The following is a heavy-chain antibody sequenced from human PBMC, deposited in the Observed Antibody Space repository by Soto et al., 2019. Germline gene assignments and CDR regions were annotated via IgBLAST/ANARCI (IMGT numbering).Heavy chain of an antibody. J-gene: IGHJ4*02. Sequence: SETLSLPCTVSGGSISSSNYYWGWIRQPPGKGLEWIGSIYYSGSTYYNTPLKSRVTISIDTSKNQLYLKLSSVTAADTAVYYCARGMTTVTTLDYWGQGTLVTVSS. D-gene: IGHD4-4*01. CDR2: IYYSGST. CDR3: ARGMTTVTTLDY. V-gene: IGHV4-39*07. CDR1: GGSISSSNYY.